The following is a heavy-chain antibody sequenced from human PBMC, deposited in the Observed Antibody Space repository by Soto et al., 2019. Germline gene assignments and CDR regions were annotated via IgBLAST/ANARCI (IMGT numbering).Heavy chain of an antibody. CDR1: GFTFSNYD. CDR2: IGTAGET. CDR3: TRGVQGFDY. V-gene: IGHV3-13*04. Sequence: EVQLVESGGGLVQPGGSLRLSCAASGFTFSNYDMHWVRQATGKGLEWVSGIGTAGETYYSGSLKGRFTVYRENAKNSVYLQMISLSAGDTAVCYCTRGVQGFDYWGQGSLVTVSS. J-gene: IGHJ4*02.